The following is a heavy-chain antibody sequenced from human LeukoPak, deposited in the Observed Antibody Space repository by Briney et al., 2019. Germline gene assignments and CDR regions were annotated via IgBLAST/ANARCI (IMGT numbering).Heavy chain of an antibody. Sequence: ASVNVSCKASGYTFTSYGISWVRQAPGQGLEWMGWISAYNGNTNYAQKLQGRVTMTTDTSTSTAYMELRSLRSDDTAVYYCARGEDCSGGSCYSVWFDPWGQGTLVTVSS. V-gene: IGHV1-18*01. CDR3: ARGEDCSGGSCYSVWFDP. J-gene: IGHJ5*02. D-gene: IGHD2-15*01. CDR2: ISAYNGNT. CDR1: GYTFTSYG.